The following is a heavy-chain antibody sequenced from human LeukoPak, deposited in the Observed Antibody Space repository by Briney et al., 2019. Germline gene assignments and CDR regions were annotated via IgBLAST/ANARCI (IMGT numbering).Heavy chain of an antibody. CDR3: ARMTDYGGNRHDAFDI. J-gene: IGHJ3*02. CDR2: TYYRSKWYN. Sequence: PSQTLSLACAISGDSISSNSAAWNWIRQSPSRGLEWLGRTYYRSKWYNDYAVSVKSRITINPDTSKNQFSLQLNSVTPEDTAVYYCARMTDYGGNRHDAFDIWGQGTMVTVSS. D-gene: IGHD4-23*01. CDR1: GDSISSNSAA. V-gene: IGHV6-1*01.